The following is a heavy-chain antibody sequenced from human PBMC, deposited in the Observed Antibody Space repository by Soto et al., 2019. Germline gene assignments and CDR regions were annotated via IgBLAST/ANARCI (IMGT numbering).Heavy chain of an antibody. CDR1: GYTFTGYY. CDR3: ARANSRSDYYYGMDV. V-gene: IGHV1-2*04. J-gene: IGHJ6*02. CDR2: INPNSGGT. D-gene: IGHD6-13*01. Sequence: ASVKVSCKASGYTFTGYYMHWVRQAPGQGLEWMGWINPNSGGTNYAQKFQGWVTMTRDTSISTAYMELSRLRSDDTAVYYCARANSRSDYYYGMDVWGQGTTVTVSS.